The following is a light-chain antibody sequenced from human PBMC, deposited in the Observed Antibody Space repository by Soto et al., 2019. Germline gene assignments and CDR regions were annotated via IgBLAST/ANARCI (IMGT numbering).Light chain of an antibody. CDR1: QGISSY. CDR3: QQLSSYEIT. Sequence: IQVTQSPSSLFASVGKKVTIPCRASQGISSYLAWYQQKPGKAPKLLIYAASTLQSGVPSRFSGSGSGTDFTLTVSSLQPEDFATYYCQQLSSYEITFGQGTRLEIK. CDR2: AAS. V-gene: IGKV1-9*01. J-gene: IGKJ5*01.